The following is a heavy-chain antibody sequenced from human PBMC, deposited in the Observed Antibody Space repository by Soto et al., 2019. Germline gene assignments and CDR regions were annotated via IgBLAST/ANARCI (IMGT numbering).Heavy chain of an antibody. CDR1: GFTFTYFA. Sequence: ASVRLSCAASGFTFTYFAMSWVRQAPGKGLEWVSTISGTDSKSNYADSVRGRFTISRDSSKSTLFLQLSGLRDDDTAVYHCVKGVYSSGSDFSDYWGQGTPVTVSS. J-gene: IGHJ4*02. CDR3: VKGVYSSGSDFSDY. D-gene: IGHD5-18*01. CDR2: ISGTDSKS. V-gene: IGHV3-23*01.